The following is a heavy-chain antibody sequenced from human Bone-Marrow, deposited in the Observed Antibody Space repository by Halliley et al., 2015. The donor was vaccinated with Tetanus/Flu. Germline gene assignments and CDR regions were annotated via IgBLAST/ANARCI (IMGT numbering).Heavy chain of an antibody. V-gene: IGHV3-7*03. J-gene: IGHJ4*02. CDR2: TSPDGGQR. CDR3: VRGDPGALDY. D-gene: IGHD2-21*02. Sequence: LEWVANTSPDGGQRYYVDSVRGRFSISRDNTKNSVYLQMDPLRADDTAVYYCVRGDPGALDYWGQGTLVTFSS.